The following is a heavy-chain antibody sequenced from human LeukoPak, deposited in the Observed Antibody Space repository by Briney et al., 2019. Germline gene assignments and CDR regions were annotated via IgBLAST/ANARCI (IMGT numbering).Heavy chain of an antibody. CDR1: GFTFSSYG. CDR3: ARVGLTAAAGTYDY. CDR2: LSYDGSNK. D-gene: IGHD6-13*01. V-gene: IGHV3-30*03. J-gene: IGHJ4*02. Sequence: GGSLRLSCAASGFTFSSYGMHWVRQAPGKGLEWVAVLSYDGSNKHYGDSVKGRFSISRDNSKNTLYLQMNSLRAEDTAVYYCARVGLTAAAGTYDYWGQGTLVTVSS.